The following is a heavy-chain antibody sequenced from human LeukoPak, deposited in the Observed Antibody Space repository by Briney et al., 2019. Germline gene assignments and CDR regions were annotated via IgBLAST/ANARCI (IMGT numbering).Heavy chain of an antibody. D-gene: IGHD3-22*01. CDR2: IFPIFGTA. J-gene: IGHJ4*02. Sequence: SVKVSCKASGGTFSSYVISWVRQAPGQGLEWMGGIFPIFGTANCEQKFPGRVTISTDESTGTAYMELNSLRSEDTGVYYCARDRPRNYYDSSGYFDYWGQGTLVTVSS. CDR3: ARDRPRNYYDSSGYFDY. CDR1: GGTFSSYV. V-gene: IGHV1-69*05.